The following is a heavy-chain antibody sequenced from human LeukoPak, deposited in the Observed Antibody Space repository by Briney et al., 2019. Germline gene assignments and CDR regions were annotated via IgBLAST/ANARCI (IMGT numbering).Heavy chain of an antibody. CDR3: ARLSRGSSAGFDY. CDR2: MYYSGSS. Sequence: AETLCLTCAGSGGSISSYDWNWVRQAPGKGLEWVGYMYYSGSSNYTPSLQSRVTISVDTSKNQFSLKLTSVAAADTAVYFCARLSRGSSAGFDYWGQGILVTVSS. J-gene: IGHJ4*02. V-gene: IGHV4-59*01. D-gene: IGHD6-6*01. CDR1: GGSISSYD.